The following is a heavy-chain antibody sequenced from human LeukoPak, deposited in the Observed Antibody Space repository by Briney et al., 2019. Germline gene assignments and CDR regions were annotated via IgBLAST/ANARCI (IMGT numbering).Heavy chain of an antibody. Sequence: GGSLRLSCAASGFTFSSYSMNWVRQAPGKGLEWVSSISSSSSYIYYADSVKGRFTISRDNAKNSLYLQMNSLRAEDTALYYCAKDPLRWFGELPAFDIWGQGTMVTVSS. J-gene: IGHJ3*02. D-gene: IGHD3-10*01. CDR2: ISSSSSYI. V-gene: IGHV3-21*04. CDR1: GFTFSSYS. CDR3: AKDPLRWFGELPAFDI.